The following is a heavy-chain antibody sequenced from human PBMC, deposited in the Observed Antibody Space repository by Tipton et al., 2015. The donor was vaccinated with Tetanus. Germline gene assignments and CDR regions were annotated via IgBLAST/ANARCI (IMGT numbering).Heavy chain of an antibody. V-gene: IGHV3-9*01. CDR2: ISWNSGSI. Sequence: SLRLSCAASGFTFDDYAMHWVRQAPGKGLEWVSGISWNSGSIGYADSVKGRFTISRDNAKNSLYLQMNSLRAGDTALYYCAKDQGEGGSGWNFDYWGQGTLVTVSS. CDR1: GFTFDDYA. D-gene: IGHD6-19*01. J-gene: IGHJ4*02. CDR3: AKDQGEGGSGWNFDY.